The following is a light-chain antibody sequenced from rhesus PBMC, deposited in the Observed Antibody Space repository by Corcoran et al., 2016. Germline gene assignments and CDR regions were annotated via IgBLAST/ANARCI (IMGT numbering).Light chain of an antibody. Sequence: DIQMTQSPSSLSASVGDKVTITCHASQDIAGWLAWYQQKPGKAPRPLIYSASSLQSGVPSRFSGSGSGTDYPLTISSLQPEDFATYHCQQYDDLPYSFGQGTKVEIK. CDR1: QDIAGW. J-gene: IGKJ2*01. V-gene: IGKV1-19*01. CDR2: SAS. CDR3: QQYDDLPYS.